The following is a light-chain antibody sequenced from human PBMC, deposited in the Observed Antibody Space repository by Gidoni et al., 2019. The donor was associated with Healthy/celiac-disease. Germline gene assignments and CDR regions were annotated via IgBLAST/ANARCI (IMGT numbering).Light chain of an antibody. Sequence: DIVMTQSPDSVAVSLGERATINCKSSQSVLYSSNHKNYLAWYQQKPGQPPKLLIYWASTRESRVPDRFSGSGSGTDFTLTISSLQAEAVAVYYCQQYYSTPLTFXGXTKVEIK. CDR1: QSVLYSSNHKNY. CDR2: WAS. V-gene: IGKV4-1*01. J-gene: IGKJ4*01. CDR3: QQYYSTPLT.